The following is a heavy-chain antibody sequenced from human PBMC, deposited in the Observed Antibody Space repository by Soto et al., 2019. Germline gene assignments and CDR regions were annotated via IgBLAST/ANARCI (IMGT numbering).Heavy chain of an antibody. CDR2: IIPIIGTP. J-gene: IGHJ4*02. V-gene: IGHV1-69*01. D-gene: IGHD3-3*01. Sequence: QVQLVQSGAEVMKPGSSVKVSCKASGGTFRNHVFNWVRQAPGQGLEWMGGIIPIIGTPNYAQKFQGRVTITVNASTNTVYLEVSSLRSPDTAVYFCARDLEFRHRNIPHLDFWGQGTLVTVSS. CDR1: GGTFRNHV. CDR3: ARDLEFRHRNIPHLDF.